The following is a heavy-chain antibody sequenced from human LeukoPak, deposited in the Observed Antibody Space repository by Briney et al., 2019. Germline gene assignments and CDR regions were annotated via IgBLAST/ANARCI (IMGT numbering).Heavy chain of an antibody. CDR2: ISYDGSNK. V-gene: IGHV3-30*03. D-gene: IGHD1-7*01. CDR3: AEMTEGNYGQGYFDY. J-gene: IGHJ4*02. CDR1: GFTFSSYG. Sequence: PGRSLRLSCAASGFTFSSYGMHWVRQAPGKGLEWVAVISYDGSNKYYADSVKGRFTISRDNSKNTLYLQMNSLRAEDTAVYYCAEMTEGNYGQGYFDYWGQGTLVTVSS.